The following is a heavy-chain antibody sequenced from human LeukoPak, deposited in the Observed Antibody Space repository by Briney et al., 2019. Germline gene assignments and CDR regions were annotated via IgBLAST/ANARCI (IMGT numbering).Heavy chain of an antibody. Sequence: PSETLSLTCTVSGGSISSYYWSWIRQPPGKGLEWIGYIYYSGSTNYNPSLKSRVTISVDTSKNQFSLKLSSVTAADTAVYYCARVRTNYYYYGMDVWGQGTTVTVSS. V-gene: IGHV4-59*01. CDR1: GGSISSYY. J-gene: IGHJ6*02. CDR3: ARVRTNYYYYGMDV. CDR2: IYYSGST.